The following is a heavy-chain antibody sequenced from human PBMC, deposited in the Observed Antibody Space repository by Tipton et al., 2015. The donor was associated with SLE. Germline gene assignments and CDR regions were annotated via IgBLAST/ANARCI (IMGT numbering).Heavy chain of an antibody. D-gene: IGHD2-2*01. CDR3: AGSISWSPNWFDP. Sequence: TLSLTCTVSGGFISSSSYYWGWIRQPPGKGLEWIGSVSYLGSTSYNATLKSRVTISIDTSKNQFSLSLSSVTAADTAVYYCAGSISWSPNWFDPWGLGTLVTVSS. CDR2: VSYLGST. V-gene: IGHV4-39*07. CDR1: GGFISSSSYY. J-gene: IGHJ5*02.